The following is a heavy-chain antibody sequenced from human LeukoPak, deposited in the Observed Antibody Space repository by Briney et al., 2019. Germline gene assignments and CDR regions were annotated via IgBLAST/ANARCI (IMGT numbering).Heavy chain of an antibody. CDR2: ISSSSSYI. V-gene: IGHV3-21*01. J-gene: IGHJ4*02. D-gene: IGHD2-15*01. CDR3: ARERSALLEFDD. CDR1: GFTFSSYS. Sequence: GGSLRLSCAASGFTFSSYSMTWVRQAPGKGLEWVSSISSSSSYIYYADSVKGRFTISRDNAKNSLYLQMNSLRAEDTAVYYCARERSALLEFDDWGQGTLVTVSS.